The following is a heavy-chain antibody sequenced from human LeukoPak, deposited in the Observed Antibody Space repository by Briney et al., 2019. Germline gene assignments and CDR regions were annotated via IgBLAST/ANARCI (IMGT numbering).Heavy chain of an antibody. CDR3: ARDISAVGGFDY. CDR1: GFTVSSYV. Sequence: GGSLRLSCEASGFTVSSYVMHWARQAPGKGLEWVAIISYDGSNKHYADSVKGRFTISRENSKNTVYLQMNSLRAEDTAVYYCARDISAVGGFDYWGQGTLVTVS. D-gene: IGHD2-2*01. J-gene: IGHJ4*02. CDR2: ISYDGSNK. V-gene: IGHV3-30-3*01.